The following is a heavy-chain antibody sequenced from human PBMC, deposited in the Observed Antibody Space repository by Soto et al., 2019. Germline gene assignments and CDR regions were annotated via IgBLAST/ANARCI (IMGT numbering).Heavy chain of an antibody. CDR2: ISSSSSYI. V-gene: IGHV3-21*01. J-gene: IGHJ3*02. Sequence: PGGSLRLSCAASGFTFSSYSMNWVRPAPGKGLEWVSSISSSSSYIYYADSVKGRFTISRDNAKNSLYLQMNSLRAEDTAVYYCARDRYDFWSGYYNSGAFDIWGQGTMVTVSS. CDR1: GFTFSSYS. CDR3: ARDRYDFWSGYYNSGAFDI. D-gene: IGHD3-3*01.